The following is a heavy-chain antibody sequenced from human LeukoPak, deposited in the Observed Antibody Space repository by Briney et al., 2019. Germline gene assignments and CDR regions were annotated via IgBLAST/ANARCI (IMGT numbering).Heavy chain of an antibody. V-gene: IGHV1-69*04. CDR1: GYTFTGYY. J-gene: IGHJ3*01. D-gene: IGHD5-18*01. CDR2: IVPILGIA. Sequence: GASVKVSCKASGYTFTGYYIHWVRQAPGQGLEWMGRIVPILGIANYAQEFQGRLIITADKATSSAYMELSSLRSEDTAVYYCARDQGDNSYGYYAIWYAFDVWGQGTMVTVSS. CDR3: ARDQGDNSYGYYAIWYAFDV.